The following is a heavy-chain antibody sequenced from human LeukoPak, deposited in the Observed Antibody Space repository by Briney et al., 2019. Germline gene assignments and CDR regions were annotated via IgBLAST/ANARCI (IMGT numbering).Heavy chain of an antibody. D-gene: IGHD3-10*01. CDR2: INHSGST. Sequence: SETLSLTCAVYDGSFSGYYWSWIRQPPGKGLEWIGEINHSGSTNYNPSLKSRVTISVDTSKNQFSLKLSSVTAADTAVYYCASSRPGATPGYFDYWGQGTLVTVSS. CDR1: DGSFSGYY. V-gene: IGHV4-34*01. CDR3: ASSRPGATPGYFDY. J-gene: IGHJ4*02.